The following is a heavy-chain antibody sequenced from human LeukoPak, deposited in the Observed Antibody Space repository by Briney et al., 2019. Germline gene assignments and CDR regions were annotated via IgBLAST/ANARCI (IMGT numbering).Heavy chain of an antibody. V-gene: IGHV4-59*01. D-gene: IGHD6-6*01. CDR1: GSSISSYY. CDR3: ARETSYSSSFDY. Sequence: SETLSLTCTVSGSSISSYYWSWIRQPPGKGLEWIAYIYYSGSTNYNPSLKSRVTISVDTSKNQFSLKLSSVTAADTAVYYCARETSYSSSFDYWGQGTLVTVSS. CDR2: IYYSGST. J-gene: IGHJ4*02.